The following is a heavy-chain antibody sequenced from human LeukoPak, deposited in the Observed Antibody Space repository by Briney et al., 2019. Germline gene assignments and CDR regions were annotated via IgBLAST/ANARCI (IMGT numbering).Heavy chain of an antibody. CDR3: ARGPENYYYFDY. J-gene: IGHJ4*02. D-gene: IGHD1-14*01. V-gene: IGHV1-46*01. CDR1: GYTFTMHY. CDR2: INPSVGTT. Sequence: GASVKVSCKASGYTFTMHYMHWVRQAPGQRLEWMGMINPSVGTTGHAQKFQGRVTVTRDTSTSTVYMEMSSLRSEDTAVYYCARGPENYYYFDYWGQGTLVTVSS.